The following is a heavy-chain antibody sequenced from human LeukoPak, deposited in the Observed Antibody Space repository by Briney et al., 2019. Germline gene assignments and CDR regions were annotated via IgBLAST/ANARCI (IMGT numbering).Heavy chain of an antibody. CDR1: GFTFSSYG. V-gene: IGHV3-33*01. D-gene: IGHD5-18*01. CDR3: AREGRVDTAMAPRFRDY. J-gene: IGHJ4*02. Sequence: GSSVRLSCAASGFTFSSYGMNWVRQAPGKGLEWMAVISYDGGNKYYAESVKGRFTISRDNSKNTVYLQMNSLRAEDTAVYYCAREGRVDTAMAPRFRDYWVQGTLVIVTA. CDR2: ISYDGGNK.